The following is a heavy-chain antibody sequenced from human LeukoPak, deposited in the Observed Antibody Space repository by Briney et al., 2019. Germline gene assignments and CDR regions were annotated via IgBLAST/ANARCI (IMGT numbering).Heavy chain of an antibody. V-gene: IGHV1-69*02. D-gene: IGHD6-13*01. CDR1: GGTFSSYT. CDR2: IIPILGIA. Sequence: SVKVSCKASGGTFSSYTISWVRQAPGQGLEWMGRIIPILGIANYAQKFQGRVTITADKSTSTAYMALSSLRSEDTAVYYCAKGKSSSWFDAFDIWGQGTMVTVSS. J-gene: IGHJ3*02. CDR3: AKGKSSSWFDAFDI.